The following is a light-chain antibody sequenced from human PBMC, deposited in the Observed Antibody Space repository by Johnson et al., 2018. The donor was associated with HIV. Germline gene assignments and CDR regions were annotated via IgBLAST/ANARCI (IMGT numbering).Light chain of an antibody. CDR3: GTWDSSLGAWV. CDR2: DNN. V-gene: IGLV1-51*01. Sequence: QSVLTQPPSVSAAPGQKVTISCSGSSSNIGNNYVSWYQQFPGTAPKLLIYDNNKRPSGIPDRFSGSKSGTSATLGITGLQTGDEADYYCGTWDSSLGAWVFGTGTKVTVL. J-gene: IGLJ1*01. CDR1: SSNIGNNY.